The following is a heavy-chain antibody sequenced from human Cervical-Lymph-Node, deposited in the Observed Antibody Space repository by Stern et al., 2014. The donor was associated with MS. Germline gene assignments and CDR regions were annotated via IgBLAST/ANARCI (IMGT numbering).Heavy chain of an antibody. CDR1: GFTFSSYG. J-gene: IGHJ4*02. Sequence: QVQLVESGGGVVQPGRSLRLSCAASGFTFSSYGMHWVRQAPGKGLEWVAVIWYDGSNKYYADSVKGRFTISRDNSKNTLYLQMNSLRAEDTAVYYCARVSVTTTPDYWGQGTLVTVSS. CDR3: ARVSVTTTPDY. D-gene: IGHD4-17*01. V-gene: IGHV3-33*01. CDR2: IWYDGSNK.